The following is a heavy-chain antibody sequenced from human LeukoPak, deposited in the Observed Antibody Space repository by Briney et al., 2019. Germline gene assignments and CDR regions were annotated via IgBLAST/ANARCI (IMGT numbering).Heavy chain of an antibody. V-gene: IGHV3-64*02. CDR2: ISTNGDST. J-gene: IGHJ3*02. D-gene: IGHD6-19*01. CDR1: GFTFSTYA. Sequence: PGGSLRLSCAASGFTFSTYAMHWVRQAPGKGLEYVSAISTNGDSTYYADSVKGRFTISRDNSKNTLYLQMNSLRAGDTAVYYCARESSGYAFDIWGQGTMVTVSS. CDR3: ARESSGYAFDI.